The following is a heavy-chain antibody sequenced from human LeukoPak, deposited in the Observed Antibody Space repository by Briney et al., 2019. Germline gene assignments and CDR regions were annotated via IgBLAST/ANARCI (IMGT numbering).Heavy chain of an antibody. D-gene: IGHD5-12*01. CDR2: IYTSGST. CDR1: GGPISSGSYF. Sequence: SETLSLTCTVSGGPISSGSYFWSWIRQPAGTGLEWIGRIYTSGSTNYNPSLKSRVTISPDTSKNQFSLKLSSVTAAETAVYYCARELAGYGKLDYWGQGILVTVSS. V-gene: IGHV4-61*02. J-gene: IGHJ4*02. CDR3: ARELAGYGKLDY.